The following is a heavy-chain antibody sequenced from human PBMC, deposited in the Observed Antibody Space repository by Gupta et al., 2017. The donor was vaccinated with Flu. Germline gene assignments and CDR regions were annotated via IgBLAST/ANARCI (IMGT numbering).Heavy chain of an antibody. CDR3: ARVPSDRNWFDP. V-gene: IGHV2-5*02. Sequence: WIRQPPGKALECLALINWDDDNLYSPSLKSRLTITKDTSKNQVVLTMTNMDPVDTGTYYCARVPSDRNWFDPWGQGILVTVSS. CDR2: INWDDDN. D-gene: IGHD3-10*01. J-gene: IGHJ5*02.